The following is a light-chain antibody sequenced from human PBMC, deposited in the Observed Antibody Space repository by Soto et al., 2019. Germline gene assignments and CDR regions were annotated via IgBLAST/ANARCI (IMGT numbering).Light chain of an antibody. CDR3: QSYDSSLSGVV. Sequence: QSVLTQPPSVSGAXGXXXTISCTGSSSNIGAGYDVHWYQQLPGTAPKLLIYGNSNRPSGVPDRFSGSKSGTSASLAITGLQAEDEADYYCQSYDSSLSGVVFGGGTKLTVL. CDR2: GNS. CDR1: SSNIGAGYD. J-gene: IGLJ2*01. V-gene: IGLV1-40*01.